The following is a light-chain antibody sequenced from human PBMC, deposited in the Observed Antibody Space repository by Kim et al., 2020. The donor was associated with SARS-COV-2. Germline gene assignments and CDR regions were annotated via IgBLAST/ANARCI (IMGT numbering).Light chain of an antibody. V-gene: IGKV3-15*01. CDR3: QQYHYWPPLT. CDR2: GAS. Sequence: IVMTQSPATLSVSPGEKATLSCRASQSVSDNLAWYQQKPGQAPRILNYGASTRATGIPARFSGSGSGTQFTLTISSLQSEDFAVYFCQQYHYWPPLTFGGGTKVDIK. J-gene: IGKJ4*01. CDR1: QSVSDN.